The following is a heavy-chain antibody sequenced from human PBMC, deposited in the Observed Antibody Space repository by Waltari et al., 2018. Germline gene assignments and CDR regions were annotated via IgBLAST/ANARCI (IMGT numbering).Heavy chain of an antibody. Sequence: QVQLVQSGAEVKKPGASVKVSCKASGYTFTSYAMHWVRQAPGQRLEWMGWINAGNGNTKYSQKFQGRVTITRDTSASTAYMELSSLRSEDTAVYYCARDHSNPGHYYYYGMDVWGQGTTVTVSS. V-gene: IGHV1-3*01. D-gene: IGHD6-13*01. CDR3: ARDHSNPGHYYYYGMDV. CDR2: INAGNGNT. J-gene: IGHJ6*02. CDR1: GYTFTSYA.